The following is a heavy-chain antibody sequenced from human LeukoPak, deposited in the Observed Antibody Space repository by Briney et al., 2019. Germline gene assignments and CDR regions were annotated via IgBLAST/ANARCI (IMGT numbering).Heavy chain of an antibody. J-gene: IGHJ3*02. CDR3: ARDSPPGSVYDSSGYTQMLDAFDI. D-gene: IGHD3-22*01. CDR2: IYYSGST. V-gene: IGHV4-31*03. CDR1: GGSISSGGYY. Sequence: PSQTLSLTCTVSGGSISSGGYYWSWIRQLPGKGLEWIGYIYYSGSTYYNPSLKSRVTISVDTSKNQFSLKLSSVTAADTAVYYCARDSPPGSVYDSSGYTQMLDAFDIWGQGTMVTVSS.